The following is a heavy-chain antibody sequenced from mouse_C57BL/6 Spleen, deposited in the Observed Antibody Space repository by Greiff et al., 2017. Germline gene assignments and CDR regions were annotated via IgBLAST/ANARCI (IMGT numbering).Heavy chain of an antibody. D-gene: IGHD1-1*01. CDR3: ARETTVVAPYAMDY. CDR2: INPGSGGT. V-gene: IGHV1-54*01. CDR1: GYAFTNYL. Sequence: QVQLQQSGAELVRPGTSVKVSCKASGYAFTNYLIEWVKQRPGQGLEWIGVINPGSGGTNYNEKFKGKATLTADKSSSTAYMQLSSLTSEDSAVYFCARETTVVAPYAMDYWGQGTSVTVAS. J-gene: IGHJ4*01.